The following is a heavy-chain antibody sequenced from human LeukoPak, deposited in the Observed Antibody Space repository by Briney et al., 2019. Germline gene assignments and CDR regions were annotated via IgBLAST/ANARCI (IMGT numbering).Heavy chain of an antibody. J-gene: IGHJ4*02. CDR3: ARRLSSSSWYVFDY. Sequence: KTSETLSLTCTASGGSISTSSYYWSWIRQPPGKGLEWIGYIYYSGSTNYNPSLKRLVTISVYTSKNQFSLKLSSVTAADTAVYYCARRLSSSSWYVFDYWGQGTLVTVSS. D-gene: IGHD6-13*01. CDR1: GGSISTSSYY. CDR2: IYYSGST. V-gene: IGHV4-61*05.